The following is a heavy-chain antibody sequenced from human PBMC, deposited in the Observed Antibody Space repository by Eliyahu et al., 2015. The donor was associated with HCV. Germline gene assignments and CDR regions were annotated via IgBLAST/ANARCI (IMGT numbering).Heavy chain of an antibody. V-gene: IGHV1-3*01. J-gene: IGHJ6*02. D-gene: IGHD2-8*01. CDR2: INAGNGNT. CDR1: GYTFTSYA. Sequence: QVQLVQSGAEVKKPGASVKVSCKASGYTFTSYAMHWVRQAPGQRLEWMGWINAGNGNTKYSQKFQGRVTITRDTSASTAYMELSSLRSEDTAVYYCARAGWYCTNGVCHDYYYYGMDVWGQGTTVTVSS. CDR3: ARAGWYCTNGVCHDYYYYGMDV.